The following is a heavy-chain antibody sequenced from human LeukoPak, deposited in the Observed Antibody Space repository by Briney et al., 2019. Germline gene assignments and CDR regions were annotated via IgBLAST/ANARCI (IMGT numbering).Heavy chain of an antibody. V-gene: IGHV3-23*01. CDR1: GFTFSSYA. CDR3: AKADGDYPTPDY. J-gene: IGHJ4*02. D-gene: IGHD4-17*01. Sequence: GGSLRLSCAASGFTFSSYAMSWVRQAPGKGLEWVSAISGSGGSTYYADSVKGRFTISRDNSKNTLYLQMNSRRAEDTAVYYCAKADGDYPTPDYWGQGTLVTVSS. CDR2: ISGSGGST.